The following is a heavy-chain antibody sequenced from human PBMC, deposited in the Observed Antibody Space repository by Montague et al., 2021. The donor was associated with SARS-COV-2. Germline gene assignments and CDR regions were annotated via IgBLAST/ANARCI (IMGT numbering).Heavy chain of an antibody. CDR1: GGSFSGYY. CDR2: IYNREST. Sequence: SETLSLTCAVYGGSFSGYYWSWIRQSPEKGLEWIGYIYNRESTNYNPSLTSRVTMSVDTSKNQFSLNLTSVTAADTAVYYCARGGVVWTFDYWGRGVLVTVSS. J-gene: IGHJ4*02. D-gene: IGHD3-3*01. CDR3: ARGGVVWTFDY. V-gene: IGHV4-34*11.